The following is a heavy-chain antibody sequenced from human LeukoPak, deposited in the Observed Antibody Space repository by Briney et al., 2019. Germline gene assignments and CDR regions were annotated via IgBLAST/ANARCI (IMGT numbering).Heavy chain of an antibody. CDR3: TTGTTDIVVVQAAPSAFYI. D-gene: IGHD2-2*01. J-gene: IGHJ3*02. Sequence: GGSLRLSCAASGVTFSNAWMSWVREAPGKGLEWGGRIKSTTDGGTTDYAAPVKGRFTISRDESKNTLYLHMNSLKTEDTAVYYCTTGTTDIVVVQAAPSAFYIWGQGIMVTVSS. CDR1: GVTFSNAW. V-gene: IGHV3-15*01. CDR2: IKSTTDGGTT.